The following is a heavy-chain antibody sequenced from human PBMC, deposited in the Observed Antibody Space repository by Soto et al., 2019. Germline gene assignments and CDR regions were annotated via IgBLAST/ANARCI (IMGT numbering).Heavy chain of an antibody. CDR3: ARGGEVAGTE. D-gene: IGHD6-19*01. J-gene: IGHJ4*02. V-gene: IGHV1-2*02. Sequence: QVQLVQSGAEVEKPGASVKVSYKASGYTFTGYYVHWVRQAPGQGLEWMGWINPNSGVRSYAHKFQGRGTMTSDTSISTAYMELSRLRSDDTAVYFCARGGEVAGTEWGQGTLVTVSS. CDR2: INPNSGVR. CDR1: GYTFTGYY.